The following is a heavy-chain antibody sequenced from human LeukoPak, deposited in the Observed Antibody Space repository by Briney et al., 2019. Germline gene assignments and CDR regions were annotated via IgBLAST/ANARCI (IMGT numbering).Heavy chain of an antibody. CDR3: ARELEGYGGNSPTTYYYYYGMDV. V-gene: IGHV1-69*04. CDR2: IIPILGIA. J-gene: IGHJ6*02. CDR1: GGTFSSYA. D-gene: IGHD4-23*01. Sequence: GASVKVSCKASGGTFSSYAISWVRQAPGQGLEWMGRIIPILGIANYAQKFQGRVTITADKSTSTAYMELSSLRSEDTAVYYCARELEGYGGNSPTTYYYYYGMDVWGQGTTVTVSS.